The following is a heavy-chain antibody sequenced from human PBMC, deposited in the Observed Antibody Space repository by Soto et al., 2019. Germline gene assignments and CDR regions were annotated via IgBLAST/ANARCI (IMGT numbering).Heavy chain of an antibody. V-gene: IGHV4-34*01. CDR2: INHSGST. J-gene: IGHJ4*02. CDR1: GGSFSGYY. Sequence: SETLSLTCAVYGGSFSGYYWSWIRQPPGKGLEWIGEINHSGSTNYNPSLKSRVTISVDTSKNQFSLKLSSVTAADTAVYYCARDSRREKGPDYWGQGTLVTVSS. CDR3: ARDSRREKGPDY.